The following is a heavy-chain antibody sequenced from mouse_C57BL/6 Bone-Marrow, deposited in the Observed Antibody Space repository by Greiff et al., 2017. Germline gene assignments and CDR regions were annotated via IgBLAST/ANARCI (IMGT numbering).Heavy chain of an antibody. CDR3: ARGRITTVVAPFAY. Sequence: QVQLQQSGAELARPGASVKLSSKASGSTFPSYGISWVKQRPGQGLEWIGEIYPRSGNTYSNEKFKGKATRTADKSSSTAYMELRSLTSEDSAVYFCARGRITTVVAPFAYWGQGTLVTVSA. CDR2: IYPRSGNT. V-gene: IGHV1-81*01. CDR1: GSTFPSYG. J-gene: IGHJ3*01. D-gene: IGHD1-1*01.